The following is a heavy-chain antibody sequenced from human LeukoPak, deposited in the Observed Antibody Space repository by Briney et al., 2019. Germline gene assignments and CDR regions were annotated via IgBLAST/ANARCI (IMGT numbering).Heavy chain of an antibody. Sequence: SVKVSCKASGGTFSSYAISWVRQAPGQGLEWMGGIIPIFGTANYAQKFQGRVTITADESTSTAYMELRSLRSDDTAVYYCARDRRRSSGWPFDYWGQGTLVTVSS. V-gene: IGHV1-69*13. CDR1: GGTFSSYA. J-gene: IGHJ4*02. CDR2: IIPIFGTA. CDR3: ARDRRRSSGWPFDY. D-gene: IGHD6-19*01.